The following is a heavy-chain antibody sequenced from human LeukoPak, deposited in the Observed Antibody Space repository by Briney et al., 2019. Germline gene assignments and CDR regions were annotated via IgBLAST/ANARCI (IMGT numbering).Heavy chain of an antibody. CDR3: ARGAPAAASPFGDY. CDR2: ISSSSSYI. J-gene: IGHJ4*02. Sequence: GGSLRLSCAASGFTFSSYSMNWVRQAPGKGLEWVSSISSSSSYIYYADSVKGRFTISRDNAKNTLYLQMNSLRAEDTAVYYCARGAPAAASPFGDYWGQGTLVTVSS. D-gene: IGHD3-16*01. CDR1: GFTFSSYS. V-gene: IGHV3-21*04.